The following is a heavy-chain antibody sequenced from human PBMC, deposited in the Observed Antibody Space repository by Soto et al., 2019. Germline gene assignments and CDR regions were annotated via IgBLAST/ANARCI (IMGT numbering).Heavy chain of an antibody. CDR2: INHSGST. D-gene: IGHD2-8*01. V-gene: IGHV4-34*01. Sequence: PSETLSLTCAVYGGSFSGYYWSWIRQPPGKGLEWIGEINHSGSTNYNPSLKSRVTISVDTSKNQFSLKLSSVTAADTAVYYCAKIEMVYATYWGQGTLVTVSS. CDR1: GGSFSGYY. J-gene: IGHJ4*02. CDR3: AKIEMVYATY.